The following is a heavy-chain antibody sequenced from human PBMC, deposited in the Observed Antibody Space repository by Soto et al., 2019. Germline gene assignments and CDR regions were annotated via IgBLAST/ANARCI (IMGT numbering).Heavy chain of an antibody. Sequence: SETLSLTCTVSGGSVSSGGYYWGWIRQHPGKGLEWIGYIYYSGSTYYNPSLKSRVTISVDTSKNQFSLKLSSVTAADTAVYYCARISSGWFNFDYWGQGTLVTVSS. D-gene: IGHD6-19*01. CDR3: ARISSGWFNFDY. CDR2: IYYSGST. CDR1: GGSVSSGGYY. J-gene: IGHJ4*02. V-gene: IGHV4-31*03.